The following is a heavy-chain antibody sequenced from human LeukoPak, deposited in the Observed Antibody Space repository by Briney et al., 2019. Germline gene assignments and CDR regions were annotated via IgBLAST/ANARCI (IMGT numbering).Heavy chain of an antibody. CDR1: GFIFSSYS. J-gene: IGHJ6*02. V-gene: IGHV3-21*01. CDR3: ARDTMVRGVTRADYYYYGMDA. CDR2: ISSSSSYI. D-gene: IGHD3-10*01. Sequence: GGSLRLSCAASGFIFSSYSMNWVRQAPGKGLEWVSSISSSSSYIYYADSVKGRFTISRDNAKNSLYLQMNSLRAEDTAVYYCARDTMVRGVTRADYYYYGMDAWGQGTTVTVSS.